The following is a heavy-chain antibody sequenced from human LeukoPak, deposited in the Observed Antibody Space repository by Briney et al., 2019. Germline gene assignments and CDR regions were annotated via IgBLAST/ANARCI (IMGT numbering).Heavy chain of an antibody. CDR1: GYTLTELS. CDR2: FDPEDGET. V-gene: IGHV1-24*01. J-gene: IGHJ5*02. CDR3: ARESSSSGKGDWFDP. Sequence: GASVKVSCKVSGYTLTELSMHWVRQAPGKGLEWMGGFDPEDGETIYAQKFQGRVTMTTDTSTSTAYMELRSLRSDDTAVYYCARESSSSGKGDWFDPWGQGTLVTVSS. D-gene: IGHD6-13*01.